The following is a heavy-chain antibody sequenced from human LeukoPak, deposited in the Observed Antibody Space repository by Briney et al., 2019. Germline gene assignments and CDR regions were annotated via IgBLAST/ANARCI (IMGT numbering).Heavy chain of an antibody. CDR1: GLTFSSHW. CDR2: ISGSGGST. J-gene: IGHJ4*02. V-gene: IGHV3-23*01. CDR3: AKKSYDSSGYYDPFDY. Sequence: GGSLRLSCAASGLTFSSHWMHWVRQAPGKGLEWVSAISGSGGSTYYADSVKGRFTISRDNSKNTLYLQMNSLRAEDTAVYYCAKKSYDSSGYYDPFDYWGQGTLVTVSS. D-gene: IGHD3-22*01.